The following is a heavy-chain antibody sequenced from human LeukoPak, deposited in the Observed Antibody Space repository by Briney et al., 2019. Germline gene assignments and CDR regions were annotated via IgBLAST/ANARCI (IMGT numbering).Heavy chain of an antibody. CDR3: ARAMYCSGGSCYSGSVDY. D-gene: IGHD2-15*01. Sequence: PSETLSLTCAVYGGSFSGYYWSWIRQPPGKGLEWIGGINHSGSTNYNPSLKSRVTISVDTSKNQFSLKLSSVTAADTAVYYCARAMYCSGGSCYSGSVDYWGQGTLVTVSS. CDR2: INHSGST. V-gene: IGHV4-34*01. J-gene: IGHJ4*02. CDR1: GGSFSGYY.